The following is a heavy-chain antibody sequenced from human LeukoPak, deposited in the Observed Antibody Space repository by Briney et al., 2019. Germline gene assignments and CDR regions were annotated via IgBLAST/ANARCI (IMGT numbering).Heavy chain of an antibody. CDR1: GYTFTGYY. J-gene: IGHJ3*02. D-gene: IGHD3-10*01. Sequence: ASVKVSCKASGYTFTGYYKHWVRQAPGQGLEWMGWINPNSGGTNYAQKFRGRVTMTRDTSISTAYMELSRLRSDDTAVYYCARERGSSSDAFDIWGQGTMVTVSS. CDR2: INPNSGGT. CDR3: ARERGSSSDAFDI. V-gene: IGHV1-2*02.